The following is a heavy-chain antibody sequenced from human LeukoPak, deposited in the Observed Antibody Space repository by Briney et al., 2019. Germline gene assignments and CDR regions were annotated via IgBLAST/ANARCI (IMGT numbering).Heavy chain of an antibody. Sequence: PSETLSLTCTVSGGSISSGGYYWSWLRQHPGKGLEWIGYIYYSGSIYYNPSLKSRITKSVDTSKNQFSLKLISVTAADTAVYYCARGQGYCSGATCYHGMDVWGQGTTVTVSS. CDR3: ARGQGYCSGATCYHGMDV. V-gene: IGHV4-31*03. D-gene: IGHD2-15*01. CDR1: GGSISSGGYY. CDR2: IYYSGSI. J-gene: IGHJ6*02.